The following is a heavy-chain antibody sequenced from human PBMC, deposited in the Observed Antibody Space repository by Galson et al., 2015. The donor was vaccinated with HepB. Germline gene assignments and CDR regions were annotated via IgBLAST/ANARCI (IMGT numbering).Heavy chain of an antibody. J-gene: IGHJ6*02. CDR1: GFTFSSYS. CDR2: ISSSSSTI. Sequence: SLRLSCAASGFTFSSYSMNWVRQAPGKGLEWVSYISSSSSTIYYADSVKGRFTISRDNAKNSLYLQMNSLRAEDTAVYYCAREEGITMVRGVIRDYYYGMDVWGQGTTVTVSS. D-gene: IGHD3-10*01. V-gene: IGHV3-48*04. CDR3: AREEGITMVRGVIRDYYYGMDV.